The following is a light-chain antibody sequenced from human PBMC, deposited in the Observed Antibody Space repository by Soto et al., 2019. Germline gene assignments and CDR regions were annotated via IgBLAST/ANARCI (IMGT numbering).Light chain of an antibody. CDR3: SSYAGSNTPYV. CDR2: EVN. J-gene: IGLJ1*01. V-gene: IGLV2-8*01. CDR1: SSDVGGYNY. Sequence: QSALTQPPSASVSPGQSVTISCTGTSSDVGGYNYVSWYQHHPGNAPKLMIYEVNKRTSGVPDRFSGSKSGNTASLTVSGLQAEDEADYYCSSYAGSNTPYVFGTGTKVTVL.